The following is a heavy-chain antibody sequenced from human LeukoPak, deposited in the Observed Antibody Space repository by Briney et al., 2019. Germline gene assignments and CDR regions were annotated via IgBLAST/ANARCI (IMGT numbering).Heavy chain of an antibody. J-gene: IGHJ3*02. D-gene: IGHD3-10*01. Sequence: SVKVSCKASGGTFSSYAISWVRQAPGQGLEWMGGIIPIFGTANYAQKFQGRVTITADESTSTAYMELSSLRSEDTAVYYCARDYYGTYAFDIWGQGTMVTVSS. V-gene: IGHV1-69*13. CDR2: IIPIFGTA. CDR3: ARDYYGTYAFDI. CDR1: GGTFSSYA.